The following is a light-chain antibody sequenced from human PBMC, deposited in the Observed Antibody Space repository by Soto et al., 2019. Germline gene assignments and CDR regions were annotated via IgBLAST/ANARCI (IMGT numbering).Light chain of an antibody. CDR1: QSISSW. V-gene: IGKV1-5*01. Sequence: DIQMTQPPSTLSASVGDRVTITCRASQSISSWLAWYQQKPGKAPNLLIYDASSLESGVPSRFSGSGSGTEFTLTISSLQPDDLATYYCQQYNSYSWTFGQGTKVDIK. CDR2: DAS. J-gene: IGKJ1*01. CDR3: QQYNSYSWT.